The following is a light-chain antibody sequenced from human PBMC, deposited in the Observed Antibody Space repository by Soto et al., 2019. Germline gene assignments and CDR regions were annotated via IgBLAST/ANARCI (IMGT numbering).Light chain of an antibody. CDR1: SSDVGSYNL. V-gene: IGLV2-23*01. CDR3: CSYAGSSTYV. J-gene: IGLJ1*01. Sequence: QSALTQPASVSGSPGQSITISCTGTSSDVGSYNLVSWYQQHPGKAPKLMIYEGSKRPSGVSHRFSGSKSGNTASLTISGLQAEDDADYYCCSYAGSSTYVFGTGTKLTVL. CDR2: EGS.